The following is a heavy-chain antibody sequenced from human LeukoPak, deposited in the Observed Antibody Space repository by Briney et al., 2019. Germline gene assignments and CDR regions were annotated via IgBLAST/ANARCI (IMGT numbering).Heavy chain of an antibody. CDR3: ARGGHYYDSSEPLWK. J-gene: IGHJ4*02. D-gene: IGHD3-22*01. V-gene: IGHV4-34*01. CDR2: INHSGST. CDR1: GGSFSGYY. Sequence: PSETLSLTCAVYGGSFSGYYWSWIRQPPGKGLEWIGEINHSGSTNYNPSLKSRVTISVDTSKNQFSLKLSSVTAADTAVYYCARGGHYYDSSEPLWKWGQGTLVTVSS.